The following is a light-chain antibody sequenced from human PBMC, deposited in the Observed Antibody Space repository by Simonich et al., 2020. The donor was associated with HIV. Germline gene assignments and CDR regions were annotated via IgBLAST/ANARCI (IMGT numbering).Light chain of an antibody. V-gene: IGLV7-43*01. CDR3: LLYYGDSWV. J-gene: IGLJ3*02. Sequence: QTVVTQEPSLTVSPGGTVTLTCASNTGAVTSGFYPNWFQKKPGKAPRALIFSTNKQHSWTPARFSGSLLGGKAALTLSGVQPEDEADYYCLLYYGDSWVFGGGTKLTVL. CDR1: TGAVTSGFY. CDR2: STN.